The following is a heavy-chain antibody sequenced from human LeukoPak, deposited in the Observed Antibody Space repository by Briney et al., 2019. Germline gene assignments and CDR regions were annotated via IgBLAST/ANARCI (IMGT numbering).Heavy chain of an antibody. CDR1: GYTFSNYW. Sequence: GESLKISCKCSGYTFSNYWIGWGRQMPGKGLEWMGIIYPGDSDTRYSPSFRGQVTISADKSITTAYLQWRSLKASDTAMYYCARSSGSLDYWGQGTLVTVSS. J-gene: IGHJ4*02. V-gene: IGHV5-51*01. CDR2: IYPGDSDT. CDR3: ARSSGSLDY. D-gene: IGHD3-22*01.